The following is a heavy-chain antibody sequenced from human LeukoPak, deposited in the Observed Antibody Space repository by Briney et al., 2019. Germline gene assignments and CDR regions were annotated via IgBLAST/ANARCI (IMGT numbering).Heavy chain of an antibody. V-gene: IGHV4-61*01. CDR2: IYYSGST. D-gene: IGHD4-17*01. J-gene: IGHJ4*02. Sequence: SETLSLTCTVSGGSVSSGSYYRSWIRQPPGKGLEWIGYIYYSGSTNYNPSLKSRVTISVDTSKNQFSLKLSSVTAADTAVYYCARDTIYGDYLWGGFDYWGQGTLVTVSS. CDR3: ARDTIYGDYLWGGFDY. CDR1: GGSVSSGSYY.